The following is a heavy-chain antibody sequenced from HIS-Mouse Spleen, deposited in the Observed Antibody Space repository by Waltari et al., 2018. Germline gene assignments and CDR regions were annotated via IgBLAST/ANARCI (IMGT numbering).Heavy chain of an antibody. CDR3: ARKYSSSFDY. CDR1: GFTVSSNY. D-gene: IGHD6-6*01. CDR2: NCSGGRT. J-gene: IGHJ4*02. Sequence: EVQLVESGGGLVQPGGSLRLSCAASGFTVSSNYMSWVRQAPGKGWEWVSVNCSGGRTYYADSVKGRFTISRDKSKNTLYLQMNSLRAEDTAVYYCARKYSSSFDYWGQGTLVTVSS. V-gene: IGHV3-66*01.